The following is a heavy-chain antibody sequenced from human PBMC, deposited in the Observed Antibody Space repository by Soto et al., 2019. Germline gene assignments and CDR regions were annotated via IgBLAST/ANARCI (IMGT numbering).Heavy chain of an antibody. V-gene: IGHV4-31*03. D-gene: IGHD6-19*01. CDR1: GGSISSGGYY. Sequence: SETLSLTCTVSGGSISSGGYYWSWIRHHPGKGLEWIGSFYSSGSIIYNPSLRSRVSISGDTSSNQFSMSLTSVTAADTARYYCARMYSSGSGWFHPWGQGTLVTVSS. CDR3: ARMYSSGSGWFHP. J-gene: IGHJ5*02. CDR2: FYSSGSI.